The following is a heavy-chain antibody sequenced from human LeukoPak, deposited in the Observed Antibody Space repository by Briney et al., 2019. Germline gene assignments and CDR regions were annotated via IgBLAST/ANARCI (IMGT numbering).Heavy chain of an antibody. D-gene: IGHD6-19*01. CDR3: ARASYSSGWYRY. Sequence: ASVKASCKASGYTFTSYDINWVRQATGQGLEWMGWMNPNSGNTGYAQKFQGRVTMTRNTSISTAYMELSSLRSEDTAVYYCARASYSSGWYRYWGRGTLVTVSS. CDR1: GYTFTSYD. V-gene: IGHV1-8*01. J-gene: IGHJ4*02. CDR2: MNPNSGNT.